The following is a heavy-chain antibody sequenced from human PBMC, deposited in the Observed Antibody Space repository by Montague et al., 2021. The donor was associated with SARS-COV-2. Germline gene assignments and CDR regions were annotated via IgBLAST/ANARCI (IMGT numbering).Heavy chain of an antibody. CDR1: GGSINNYY. J-gene: IGHJ4*02. CDR2: IYYTGST. V-gene: IGHV4-59*07. Sequence: SDTLSLTCNVSGGSINNYYWSWIWQSPGRGLEWIGYIYYTGSTTRNPSLDSRVTISLDTSRDLVSLELRSLTAADTAVYYCARGGGWKRHFDYWGQGTLVTVSS. CDR3: ARGGGWKRHFDY. D-gene: IGHD4-23*01.